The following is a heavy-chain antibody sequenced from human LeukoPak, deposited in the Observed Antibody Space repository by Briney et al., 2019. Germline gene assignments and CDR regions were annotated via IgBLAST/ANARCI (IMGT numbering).Heavy chain of an antibody. J-gene: IGHJ4*02. D-gene: IGHD6-19*01. Sequence: ASVKVSCRASGYTFTDYYMHWVRQAPGQGLEWMGWINPNSGGTNYAQKFQGWVTMTRDTSISTAYMELSRLRSDDTAVYYCAREGPQGIAVAGQEALDYWGQGALVTVSS. CDR1: GYTFTDYY. V-gene: IGHV1-2*04. CDR3: AREGPQGIAVAGQEALDY. CDR2: INPNSGGT.